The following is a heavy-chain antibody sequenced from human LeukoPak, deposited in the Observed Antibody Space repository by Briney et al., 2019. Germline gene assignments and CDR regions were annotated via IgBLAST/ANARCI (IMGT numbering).Heavy chain of an antibody. V-gene: IGHV4-4*07. J-gene: IGHJ4*02. CDR1: GGSISSYY. Sequence: PSETLSLTCTVSGGSISSYYWSWIRQPAGKGLEWIGRIYTSGSTNYNPSLKSRVTMSVDTSKNQFSLKLSSVTAADTAVYYCARDSYCAGDCWKFDYWGQGTLVTVSS. D-gene: IGHD2-21*01. CDR3: ARDSYCAGDCWKFDY. CDR2: IYTSGST.